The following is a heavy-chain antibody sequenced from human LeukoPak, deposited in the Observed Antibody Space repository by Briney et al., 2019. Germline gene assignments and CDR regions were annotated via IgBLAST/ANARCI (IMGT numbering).Heavy chain of an antibody. CDR1: GYTFTSYG. J-gene: IGHJ4*02. CDR3: GRVPSTLFDFWSAYLIDY. Sequence: GASVKVSCKASGYTFTSYGISWVRQAPGQGLEWMGWISAYNGNTNYAQNFQGRVTMTTDTSTSIAYMELRSLRSDDTAVYYCGRVPSTLFDFWSAYLIDYWGQGTLVTVSS. V-gene: IGHV1-18*01. D-gene: IGHD3-3*01. CDR2: ISAYNGNT.